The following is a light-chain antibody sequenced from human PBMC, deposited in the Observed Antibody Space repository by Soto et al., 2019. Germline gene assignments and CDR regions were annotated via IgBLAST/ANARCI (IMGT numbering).Light chain of an antibody. CDR3: QQYNTYSRT. CDR2: KAS. CDR1: QSISNC. J-gene: IGKJ1*01. Sequence: DIQMTPSPSTLSASVGDRVTITCRASQSISNCLAWYQQRPGKAPKLLIYKASSLEGGVPSRFSGSGSGTEFTLTISSLQPDDCATYYCQQYNTYSRTFGQGTKVEIK. V-gene: IGKV1-5*03.